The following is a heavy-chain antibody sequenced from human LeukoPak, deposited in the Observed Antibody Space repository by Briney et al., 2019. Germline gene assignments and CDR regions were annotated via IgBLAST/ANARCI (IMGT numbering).Heavy chain of an antibody. Sequence: ASVKVSCKASGYTFTSYYMHWVRQAPGQGLEWMGIINPSGGSTSYAQKFQGRVTMTRDTSTSTVYMELSSLRSEDTAVYYCASVLRFLEWSDYYYMDVWGKGTTVTVSS. J-gene: IGHJ6*03. V-gene: IGHV1-46*01. CDR1: GYTFTSYY. CDR3: ASVLRFLEWSDYYYMDV. D-gene: IGHD3-3*01. CDR2: INPSGGST.